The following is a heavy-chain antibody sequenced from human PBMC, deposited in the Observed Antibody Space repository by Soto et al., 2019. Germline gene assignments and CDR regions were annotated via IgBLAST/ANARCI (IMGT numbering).Heavy chain of an antibody. Sequence: QVQLVESGGGVVRPGRSLRLSCAASGFAFNNYSMHWVRQAPGKGLEWVAIMAFDGSNKYTADSVKGRFTISTDNSKNILYLQMSSLRPEDTAVYFCARDRVPYVYFYYGMDVWGQGTTVIVSS. D-gene: IGHD3-10*02. V-gene: IGHV3-30-3*01. CDR2: MAFDGSNK. CDR1: GFAFNNYS. CDR3: ARDRVPYVYFYYGMDV. J-gene: IGHJ6*02.